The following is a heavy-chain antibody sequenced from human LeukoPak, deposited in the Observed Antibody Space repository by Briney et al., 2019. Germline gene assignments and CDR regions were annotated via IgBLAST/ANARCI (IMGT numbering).Heavy chain of an antibody. V-gene: IGHV2-5*01. J-gene: IGHJ5*02. Sequence: SGPTLVNPTQTLTLTCTFSGFSLSTSGVGVGWIRQPPGKALEWLALIYWNDDKRYSPSLKTRLTISKDTSKNQVVLTMTNMDPVDTATYYCARTYDILTAGREWNWFDPWGQGTLVTVSS. D-gene: IGHD3-9*01. CDR1: GFSLSTSGVG. CDR2: IYWNDDK. CDR3: ARTYDILTAGREWNWFDP.